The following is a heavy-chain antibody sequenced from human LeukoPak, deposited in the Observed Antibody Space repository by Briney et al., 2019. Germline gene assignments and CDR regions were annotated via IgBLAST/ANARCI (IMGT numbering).Heavy chain of an antibody. Sequence: SETLSLTCTVSGTSISSGAYSWSWVRQYPGKGLEWIAYIYYSGNTYYNPSLKRRVTISVDTSKNQFSLKLSSVTAADTAVYYCARTITIFGALGYFDYWGQGTLVTVSS. CDR1: GTSISSGAYS. CDR3: ARTITIFGALGYFDY. D-gene: IGHD3-3*01. J-gene: IGHJ4*02. V-gene: IGHV4-31*03. CDR2: IYYSGNT.